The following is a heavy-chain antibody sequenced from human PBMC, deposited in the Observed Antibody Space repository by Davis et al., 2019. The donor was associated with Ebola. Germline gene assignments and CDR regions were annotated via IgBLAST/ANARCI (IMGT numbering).Heavy chain of an antibody. Sequence: PSETLSLTCTVSGGSISRYYWSWIRQPPGKGLEWIGYISYSGSTNYNPSLKSRVTISVDTSKKQFSLKLSSVTAADTAVYYCARSLSHYSDSSGYSFDYWGQGTLVTVSS. V-gene: IGHV4-59*01. CDR1: GGSISRYY. D-gene: IGHD3-22*01. J-gene: IGHJ4*02. CDR2: ISYSGST. CDR3: ARSLSHYSDSSGYSFDY.